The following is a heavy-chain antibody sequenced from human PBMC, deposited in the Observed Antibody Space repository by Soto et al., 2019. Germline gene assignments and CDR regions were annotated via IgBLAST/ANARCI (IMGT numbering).Heavy chain of an antibody. V-gene: IGHV3-15*01. Sequence: GGSLRLSCAASGFTFSNAWMSWVRQAPGKGLEWVGRIKSKTDGGTTEYAAPVKGRFPISRDDSKNTLYLQMNSLKTEDTAVYYCAREEYRGSDYYSDYRGQGPLVTVSS. J-gene: IGHJ4*02. D-gene: IGHD5-12*01. CDR3: AREEYRGSDYYSDY. CDR1: GFTFSNAW. CDR2: IKSKTDGGTT.